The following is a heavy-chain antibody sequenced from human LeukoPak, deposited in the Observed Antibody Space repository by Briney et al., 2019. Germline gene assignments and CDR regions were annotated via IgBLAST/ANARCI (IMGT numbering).Heavy chain of an antibody. CDR1: GFTFSRYP. V-gene: IGHV3-64D*09. J-gene: IGHJ4*02. CDR2: ISGNGGST. CDR3: VKAQYDFWSGLDY. Sequence: GGSLRLSCSASGFTFSRYPMHWVRQAPGRGLEYVSAISGNGGSTYYADSVKGRFTISRDNSKNTLYLQMSSLRTEDTAIYYCVKAQYDFWSGLDYWGQGTLVTVSS. D-gene: IGHD3-3*01.